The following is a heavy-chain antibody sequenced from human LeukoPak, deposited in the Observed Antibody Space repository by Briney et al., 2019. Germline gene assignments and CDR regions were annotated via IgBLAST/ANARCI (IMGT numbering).Heavy chain of an antibody. V-gene: IGHV4-34*01. CDR3: ARVGAYYYDSSGYGY. CDR2: INHSGST. Sequence: PSETLSLTCAVYGGSFSGYYWSWLRQPPGKGLEWIGEINHSGSTNYNPSLTSRVTISVDTSKNQFSLKLSSVTAADTAVYYCARVGAYYYDSSGYGYWGQGTLVTVSS. CDR1: GGSFSGYY. D-gene: IGHD3-22*01. J-gene: IGHJ4*02.